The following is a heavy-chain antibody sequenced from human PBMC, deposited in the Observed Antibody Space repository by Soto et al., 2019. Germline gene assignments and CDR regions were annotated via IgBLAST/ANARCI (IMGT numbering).Heavy chain of an antibody. V-gene: IGHV4-34*01. Sequence: QVQLQQWGAGLLKPSETLSLTCAVYGGSFSGYYWSWIRQPPGKGLEWSGEINHSGSTNYHPSLKSRVTITVDTSKNQFSLNLSSVTAADTAVYDCARGGGKGLAIWGHGTMVTVSS. J-gene: IGHJ3*02. CDR1: GGSFSGYY. CDR2: INHSGST. CDR3: ARGGGKGLAI.